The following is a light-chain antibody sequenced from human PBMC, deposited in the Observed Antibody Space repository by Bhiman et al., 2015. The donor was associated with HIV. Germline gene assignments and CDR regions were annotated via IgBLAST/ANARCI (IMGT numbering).Light chain of an antibody. CDR3: AAWDDSLNGLVV. V-gene: IGLV1-44*01. Sequence: QSVLTQPPSASGTPGQRVTISCSGSSSNIGNNTVNWYQHLPGTAPKLLIYRNNQRPSGVPDRFSGSKSGTSASLAISGLQAEDEADYYCAAWDDSLNGLVVFGGGTKLTVL. J-gene: IGLJ2*01. CDR2: RNN. CDR1: SSNIGNNT.